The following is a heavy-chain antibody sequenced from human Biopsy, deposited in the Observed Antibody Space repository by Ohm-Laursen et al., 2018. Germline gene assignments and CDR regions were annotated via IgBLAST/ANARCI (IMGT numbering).Heavy chain of an antibody. J-gene: IGHJ4*02. D-gene: IGHD3-16*01. V-gene: IGHV3-11*01. CDR1: GFPFSDYY. CDR2: ISRGGTTI. Sequence: SLRLSCTASGFPFSDYYMRWIRQAPGKGLEWVSDISRGGTTIYYADSVKGRFTISRDNAKNSLYLQMNSLRAEDTALYYCAKDSGGSPLGELFHWGQGNLVTVSS. CDR3: AKDSGGSPLGELFH.